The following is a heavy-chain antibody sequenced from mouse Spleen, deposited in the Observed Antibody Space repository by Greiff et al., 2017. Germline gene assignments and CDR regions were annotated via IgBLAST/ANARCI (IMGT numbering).Heavy chain of an antibody. CDR2: ISSGSSTI. J-gene: IGHJ4*01. CDR1: GFTFSDYG. V-gene: IGHV5-17*01. D-gene: IGHD1-1*01. CDR3: ARAYYYGSSYVADY. Sequence: EVKLVESGGGLVKPGGSLKLSCAASGFTFSDYGMHWVRQAPEKGLEWVAYISSGSSTIYYADTVKGRFTISRDNAKNTLFLQMTSLRSEDTAMYYCARAYYYGSSYVADYWGQGTSVTGSS.